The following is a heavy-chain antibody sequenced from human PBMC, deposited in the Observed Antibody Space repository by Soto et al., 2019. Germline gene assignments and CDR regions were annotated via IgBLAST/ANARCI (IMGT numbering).Heavy chain of an antibody. V-gene: IGHV4-31*03. D-gene: IGHD2-15*01. CDR1: GGSISSGGYY. Sequence: SETLSLTCTVSGGSISSGGYYWSWIRQHPGKGLEWIGYIYYSGSTYYNPSLKSRVTISVDTSKNQFSLKLSSVTAADTAVYYCARVSRAAAVVVAATKIDAFDIWGQGTMVTVSS. CDR3: ARVSRAAAVVVAATKIDAFDI. J-gene: IGHJ3*02. CDR2: IYYSGST.